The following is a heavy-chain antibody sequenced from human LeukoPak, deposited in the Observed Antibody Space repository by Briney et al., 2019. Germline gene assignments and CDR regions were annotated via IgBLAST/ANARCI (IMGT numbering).Heavy chain of an antibody. D-gene: IGHD6-13*01. V-gene: IGHV3-21*01. CDR1: GFTFSSYS. CDR2: ISSSSSYI. CDR3: ARDLIAAAVSFDY. J-gene: IGHJ4*02. Sequence: GGSLRLSCAASGFTFSSYSMNWVRQAPGKGPEWVSSISSSSSYIYYADSVKGRFTISRDNAKNSLYLQMNSLRAEDTAVYYCARDLIAAAVSFDYWGQGTLVTVSS.